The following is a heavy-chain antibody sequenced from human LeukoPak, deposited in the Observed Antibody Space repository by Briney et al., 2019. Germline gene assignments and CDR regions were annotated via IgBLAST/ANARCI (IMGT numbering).Heavy chain of an antibody. CDR2: IKEDGSEK. D-gene: IGHD1-26*01. CDR3: ARGGKGLESQYYYYYMDV. J-gene: IGHJ6*03. CDR1: GFTFSTSW. V-gene: IGHV3-7*01. Sequence: GGSLRLSCAASGFTFSTSWMSWVRQAPGKGLEWVANIKEDGSEKYYVDSVKGRFIISKDNAKNSVYLQMNSLRVEDTAVYYCARGGKGLESQYYYYYMDVWGKGTTVTISS.